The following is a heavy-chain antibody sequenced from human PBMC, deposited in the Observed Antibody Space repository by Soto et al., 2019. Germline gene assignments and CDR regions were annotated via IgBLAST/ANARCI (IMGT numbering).Heavy chain of an antibody. V-gene: IGHV4-30-2*01. D-gene: IGHD4-4*01. J-gene: IGHJ4*02. Sequence: PSETLSLTCAVSGGSIRSGGSSWTWIRQPPGKGLEWIGYIYHSGSTYYNPSLKSRVTISVDRSKNQFSLNLSSVTAADTAVYYCARGMTTVTTYDYWGQGTLVTVSS. CDR2: IYHSGST. CDR3: ARGMTTVTTYDY. CDR1: GGSIRSGGSS.